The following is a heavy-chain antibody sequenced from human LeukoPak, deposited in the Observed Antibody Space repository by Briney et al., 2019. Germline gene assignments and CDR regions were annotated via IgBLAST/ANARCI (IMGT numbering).Heavy chain of an antibody. CDR1: GFTFSSYA. CDR3: AREGRNGWNDY. CDR2: ISYDGSNK. D-gene: IGHD1-1*01. Sequence: PGRSLRLSCAASGFTFSSYAMHWVRQAPGKGLEWVAVISYDGSNKYYADSVKGRFTISRDNSKNTLYLQMNSLRAEDTAVYYCAREGRNGWNDYRGQGTLVTVSS. V-gene: IGHV3-30*04. J-gene: IGHJ4*02.